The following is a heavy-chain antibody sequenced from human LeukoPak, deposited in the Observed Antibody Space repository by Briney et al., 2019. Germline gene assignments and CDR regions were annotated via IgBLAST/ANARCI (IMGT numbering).Heavy chain of an antibody. V-gene: IGHV1-18*01. J-gene: IGHJ4*02. CDR3: ARALPYCTNGVCYVY. D-gene: IGHD2-8*01. CDR2: ISAYNGNT. CDR1: GYTFTSYG. Sequence: AASVKLSCKASGYTFTSYGISWGRQAPGQGLVWLGWISAYNGNTNYAQKLQGRVPFTTDTSTSTAYMELRSLRSDDTAVYYCARALPYCTNGVCYVYWGQGTLVTVSS.